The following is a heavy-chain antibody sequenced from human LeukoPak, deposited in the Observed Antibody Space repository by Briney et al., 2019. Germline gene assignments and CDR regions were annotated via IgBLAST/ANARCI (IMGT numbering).Heavy chain of an antibody. V-gene: IGHV3-23*01. Sequence: GGSLRLSCATSGFIFSHHGVNWVRQAPGKGLEWVSGIRADAVTTYYADSVKGRFIISRDNSKNTVYLQMNGLSAEDAAVYYCVKDDGWVQYANWGQGTLVTVSS. CDR1: GFIFSHHG. CDR3: VKDDGWVQYAN. D-gene: IGHD5-24*01. J-gene: IGHJ4*02. CDR2: IRADAVTT.